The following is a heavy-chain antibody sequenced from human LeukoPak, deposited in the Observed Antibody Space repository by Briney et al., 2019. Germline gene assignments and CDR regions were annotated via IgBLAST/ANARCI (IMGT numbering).Heavy chain of an antibody. CDR3: ARAIDYYDSSGKGYYYYYMDV. V-gene: IGHV3-48*03. D-gene: IGHD3-22*01. J-gene: IGHJ6*03. Sequence: GGSLRLSCEASGFTFSTYEMNWVRQTPGKGLEWVSYIGSSGSTIYYADSVKGRFTISRDNAKNSLYLQMNSLRAEDTAVYYCARAIDYYDSSGKGYYYYYMDVWGKGTTVTISS. CDR2: IGSSGSTI. CDR1: GFTFSTYE.